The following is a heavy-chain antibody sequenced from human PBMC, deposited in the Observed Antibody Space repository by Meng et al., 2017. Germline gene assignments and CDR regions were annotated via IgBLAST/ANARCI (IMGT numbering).Heavy chain of an antibody. CDR1: GDSVSSNRAA. D-gene: IGHD2-8*02. CDR3: ARGVVYAISYFDY. CDR2: TYYRSKWYN. J-gene: IGHJ4*02. Sequence: QVPLQQSGPGLVKPSHTLSLPCAISGDSVSSNRAAWNWIRQSPSRGLEWLGRTYYRSKWYNDHAVSVKSRITINPDTSKNQFSLQLNSVTPEDTAVYYCARGVVYAISYFDYWGQGTLVTVSS. V-gene: IGHV6-1*01.